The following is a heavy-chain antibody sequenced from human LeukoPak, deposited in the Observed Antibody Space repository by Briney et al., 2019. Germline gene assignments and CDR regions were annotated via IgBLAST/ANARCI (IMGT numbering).Heavy chain of an antibody. V-gene: IGHV3-21*01. CDR1: GFTFTSYG. CDR2: ISSGSTYM. D-gene: IGHD2-2*01. J-gene: IGHJ4*02. Sequence: GGALRLSCAASGFTFTSYGMNWVRQAPGKGPEGASSISSGSTYMYYADSVKGRFTISRDNAKNSVYLQMNSLRAEDTAVYYCAREPGPAAPPVDYWGQGTLVTVSS. CDR3: AREPGPAAPPVDY.